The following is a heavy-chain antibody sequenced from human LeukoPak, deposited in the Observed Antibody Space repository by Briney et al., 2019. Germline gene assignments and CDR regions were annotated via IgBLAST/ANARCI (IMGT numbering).Heavy chain of an antibody. V-gene: IGHV6-1*01. CDR2: TYYRSKWYN. CDR3: ARGQDSHYGGVDY. CDR1: GDSVSSNSAA. Sequence: SQTLSLTCAISGDSVSSNSAAWSWIRQSPSRGLEWLGRTYYRSKWYNDYAVSVKSRITINPDTSKNQFSLQLNSVTPEDTAVYYCARGQDSHYGGVDYWGQGTLVTVSS. D-gene: IGHD4-23*01. J-gene: IGHJ4*02.